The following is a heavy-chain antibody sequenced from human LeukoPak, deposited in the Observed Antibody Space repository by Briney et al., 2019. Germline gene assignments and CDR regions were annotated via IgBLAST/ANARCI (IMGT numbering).Heavy chain of an antibody. V-gene: IGHV3-30-3*01. CDR3: ARASKQLVFGPFDY. CDR2: VSYDGSNK. D-gene: IGHD6-6*01. J-gene: IGHJ4*02. CDR1: GFTFSSYA. Sequence: GGSLRPSCAASGFTFSSYAMHWVRQAPGKGLEWVAVVSYDGSNKYYADSVKGRFTISRDNSKNTLYLQMNSLRAEDTAVYYCARASKQLVFGPFDYWGQGTLVTVSS.